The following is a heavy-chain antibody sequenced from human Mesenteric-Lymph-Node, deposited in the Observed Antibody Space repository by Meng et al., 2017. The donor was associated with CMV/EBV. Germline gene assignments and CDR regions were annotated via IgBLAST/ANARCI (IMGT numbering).Heavy chain of an antibody. J-gene: IGHJ3*02. CDR1: GFTFSDYY. Sequence: GESLKISCAASGFTFSDYYMSWVRQAPGKGLEWVSYISSGSTIYYADSVKGRFTISRDNAKNSLYLQMNSLRAEDTAVYYCARVVQLLHDAFDIWGQGTMVTVSS. CDR3: ARVVQLLHDAFDI. D-gene: IGHD2-2*01. V-gene: IGHV3-69-1*02. CDR2: ISSGSTI.